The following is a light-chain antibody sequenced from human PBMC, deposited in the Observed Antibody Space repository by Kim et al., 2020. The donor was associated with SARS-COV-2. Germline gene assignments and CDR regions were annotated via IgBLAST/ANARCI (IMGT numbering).Light chain of an antibody. J-gene: IGKJ2*03. CDR1: QTILYSSDNKNY. V-gene: IGKV4-1*01. CDR3: QQYYTSRYS. Sequence: RATINCKSSQTILYSSDNKNYLAWYQQKAGQPPKLRVSWASTRESGVPDRFSGSGSGTDFTLTISSLQAEDVAVYYCQQYYTSRYSFGQGTKLEI. CDR2: WAS.